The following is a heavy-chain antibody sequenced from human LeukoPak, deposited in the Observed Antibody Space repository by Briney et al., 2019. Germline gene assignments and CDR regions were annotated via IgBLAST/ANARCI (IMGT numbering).Heavy chain of an antibody. CDR3: AREVAVAGTPFDY. Sequence: VASVKVSFKASGYTCTGHYMHWVRQAPGQGLEWMGWINPNSGGTNYAQKFQGRVTMTRDTSISTAYMELSRLRSDDTAVYYCAREVAVAGTPFDYWGQGTLVTVSS. V-gene: IGHV1-2*02. D-gene: IGHD6-19*01. CDR2: INPNSGGT. J-gene: IGHJ4*02. CDR1: GYTCTGHY.